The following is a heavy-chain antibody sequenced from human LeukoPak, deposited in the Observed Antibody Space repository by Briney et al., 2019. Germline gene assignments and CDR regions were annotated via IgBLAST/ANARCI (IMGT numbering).Heavy chain of an antibody. CDR3: ARHELGIVGATKVNWFDP. D-gene: IGHD1-26*01. J-gene: IGHJ5*02. Sequence: KPSETLSLTCTVSGGSISNYYWSWIRQPPGKGLEWIGYIYYSGSTNYNPSLKSRVTISVDTSKNQFSLKLSSVTAADTAVYYCARHELGIVGATKVNWFDPWGQGTLVTVSS. CDR1: GGSISNYY. V-gene: IGHV4-59*08. CDR2: IYYSGST.